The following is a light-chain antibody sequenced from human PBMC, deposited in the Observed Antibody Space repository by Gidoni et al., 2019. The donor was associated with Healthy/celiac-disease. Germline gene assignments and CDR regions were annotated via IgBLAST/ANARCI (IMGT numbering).Light chain of an antibody. CDR1: QRVSSN. J-gene: IGKJ1*01. CDR2: GAS. Sequence: EIVMTQSPATLSVSPGERATRSCRACQRVSSNLAWSQQKPGQAPRLLIYGASTRATGIPARFSGSGSGTEFPLTIRSLQSEDFAVYYCQQYNNWPPGTFGQGTQVDIK. V-gene: IGKV3-15*01. CDR3: QQYNNWPPGT.